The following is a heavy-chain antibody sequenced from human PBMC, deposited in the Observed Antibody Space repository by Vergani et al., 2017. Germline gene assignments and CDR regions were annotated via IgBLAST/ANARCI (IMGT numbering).Heavy chain of an antibody. CDR2: ICWNSGSI. V-gene: IGHV3-9*01. D-gene: IGHD3-3*01. CDR1: GFTFDDYA. Sequence: EVQLVESGGGLVQPGRSLRLSCAASGFTFDDYAMHWVRQAPGKGLEWVSGICWNSGSIGYADSVKGRFTISRDNAKNSLYLQINSLRAEDTALYYCAKARMGRFLEWLVYYMDVWGKGTTVTVSS. CDR3: AKARMGRFLEWLVYYMDV. J-gene: IGHJ6*03.